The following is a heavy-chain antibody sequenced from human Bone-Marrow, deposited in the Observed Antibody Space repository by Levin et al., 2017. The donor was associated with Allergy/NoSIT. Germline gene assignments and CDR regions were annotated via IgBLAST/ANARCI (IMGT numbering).Heavy chain of an antibody. V-gene: IGHV3-33*01. J-gene: IGHJ4*02. CDR1: GFSFSTFG. Sequence: QPGGSLRLSCAASGFSFSTFGMYWLRQAPGKGLEWVAVIWYDGSNKYYADSVKGRFTISRDNAKNTLYLQMNSLRAEDTAVYYCARDPSSIAAAGRADYWGQGTLVTVSS. D-gene: IGHD6-13*01. CDR2: IWYDGSNK. CDR3: ARDPSSIAAAGRADY.